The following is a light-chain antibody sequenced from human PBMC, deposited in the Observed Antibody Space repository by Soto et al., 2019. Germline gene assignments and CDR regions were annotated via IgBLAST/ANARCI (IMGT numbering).Light chain of an antibody. Sequence: EIVLTLSPVTLSLSQRERATLSCRASQSVSSSYLAWYQQKPGQAPRLLIYGASSRATGIPDRFSGSGSGTDFTLTISSLQSEDIGVYNCQSYHLWWTFGQGTKVDIK. CDR3: QSYHLWWT. J-gene: IGKJ1*01. V-gene: IGKV3-20*01. CDR2: GAS. CDR1: QSVSSSY.